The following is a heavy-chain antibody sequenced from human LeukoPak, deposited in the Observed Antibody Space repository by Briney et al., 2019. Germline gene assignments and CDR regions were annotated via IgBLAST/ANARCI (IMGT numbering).Heavy chain of an antibody. Sequence: SGTLSLTCIVSGGSVSSGSYYWSWIRQPPGKGLEWIGYIYNSVRTNYNPSLKSRVTISVDTSKNQLSLKLSSVTAADTAVYFCVRDLVATIDHYYYGMDVWGQGTTVTVSS. CDR1: GGSVSSGSYY. J-gene: IGHJ6*02. V-gene: IGHV4-61*01. CDR3: VRDLVATIDHYYYGMDV. CDR2: IYNSVRT. D-gene: IGHD5-12*01.